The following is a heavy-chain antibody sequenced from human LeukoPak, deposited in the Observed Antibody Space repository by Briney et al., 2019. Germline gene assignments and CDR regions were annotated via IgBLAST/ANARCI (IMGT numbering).Heavy chain of an antibody. V-gene: IGHV4-34*01. CDR2: INHSGST. CDR1: GGSFSGYY. D-gene: IGHD3-22*01. J-gene: IGHJ4*02. CDR3: ARGQNYYDSSGYFFYFDY. Sequence: TSETLSLTCAVYGGSFSGYYWSWIRQPPGKGLEWLGEINHSGSTNYNPSLKSRVTISVDTSKNQFSLKLSSVTAADTAVYYCARGQNYYDSSGYFFYFDYWGQGTLVTVSS.